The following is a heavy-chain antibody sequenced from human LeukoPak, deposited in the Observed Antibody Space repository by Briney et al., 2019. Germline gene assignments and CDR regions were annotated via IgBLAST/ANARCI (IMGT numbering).Heavy chain of an antibody. CDR1: GFTFSSCD. CDR2: INGGGVTT. CDR3: ARRLSGTSPFDL. Sequence: PGGSLRLSCAASGFTFSSCDMHWVRQAPGKGLEWVSAINGGGVTTYYADSVKGQLTISRDNSKNTLYLQMNSLRVEDAAVYYCARRLSGTSPFDLWGQGTLVTVSS. J-gene: IGHJ4*02. D-gene: IGHD6-25*01. V-gene: IGHV3-23*01.